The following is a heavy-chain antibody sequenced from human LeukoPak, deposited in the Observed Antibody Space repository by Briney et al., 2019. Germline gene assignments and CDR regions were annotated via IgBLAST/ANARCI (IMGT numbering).Heavy chain of an antibody. J-gene: IGHJ5*02. CDR1: GGSISSYY. CDR2: IYYSGST. D-gene: IGHD2-21*02. Sequence: SETLSLTCTVSGGSISSYYWSWIRQPPGKGLEWIGYIYYSGSTNYNPSLKSRVTISVDTSKNQFSLKLSSVTAADTAVYYCARFRGDIVVVTAILGWFDPWGQGTLVTVSS. V-gene: IGHV4-59*01. CDR3: ARFRGDIVVVTAILGWFDP.